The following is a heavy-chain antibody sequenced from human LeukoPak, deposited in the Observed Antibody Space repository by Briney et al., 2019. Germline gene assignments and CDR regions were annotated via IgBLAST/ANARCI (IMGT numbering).Heavy chain of an antibody. V-gene: IGHV3-21*01. CDR3: AIEQSPPQYAGDY. CDR1: GFTFSDYS. J-gene: IGHJ4*02. D-gene: IGHD2-2*01. Sequence: GGSLRLSCAASGFTFSDYSMNWVRQAPGKGLEWVSAISGSSDAIYYADSVKGRFTISRDNAKNSLYLQMNSLRAEDTAVYYCAIEQSPPQYAGDYWGQGTLVTVSS. CDR2: ISGSSDAI.